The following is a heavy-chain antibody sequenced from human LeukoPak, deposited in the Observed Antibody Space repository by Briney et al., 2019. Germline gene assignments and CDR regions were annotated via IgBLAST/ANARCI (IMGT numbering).Heavy chain of an antibody. CDR1: GGTFSSYA. CDR3: ARGGEAADPFDY. CDR2: IIPIFGTA. D-gene: IGHD6-13*01. Sequence: ASVKVSCKASGGTFSSYAISWVRQAPGQGLEWMGGIIPIFGTANYAQKFQGRVTITADKSTSTAYMELSSLRSEDTAVYYCARGGEAADPFDYWGQGTLVTVSS. J-gene: IGHJ4*02. V-gene: IGHV1-69*06.